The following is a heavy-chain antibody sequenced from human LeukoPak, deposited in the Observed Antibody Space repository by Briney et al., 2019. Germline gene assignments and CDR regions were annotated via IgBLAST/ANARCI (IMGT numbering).Heavy chain of an antibody. CDR3: ARYADGDADY. V-gene: IGHV1-2*02. CDR2: INPNSGDT. J-gene: IGHJ4*02. CDR1: GYTFTGYY. D-gene: IGHD4-17*01. Sequence: ASVKVSCKASGYTFTGYYMHWVRQAPGQGLEWMGWINPNSGDTHYSQKFQGRVTMTTDTSISTAYMGLSRLRSDDTAVYYCARYADGDADYWGQGTLVTVSS.